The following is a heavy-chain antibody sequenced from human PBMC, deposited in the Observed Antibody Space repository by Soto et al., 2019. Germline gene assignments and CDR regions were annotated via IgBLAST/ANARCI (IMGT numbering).Heavy chain of an antibody. V-gene: IGHV4-31*03. J-gene: IGHJ3*02. Sequence: SETLSLACTVSGGSIGSGGYYWSWIRQHPGKGLEWIGYIYYSGSTYYNPSLKSRVTISVDTSKNQFSLKLSSVTAADTAVYYCAREVRSTSCFFDIWGQGTMVTVS. CDR3: AREVRSTSCFFDI. CDR1: GGSIGSGGYY. D-gene: IGHD2-2*01. CDR2: IYYSGST.